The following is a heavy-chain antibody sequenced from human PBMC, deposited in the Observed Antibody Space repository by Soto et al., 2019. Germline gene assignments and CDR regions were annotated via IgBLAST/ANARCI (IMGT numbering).Heavy chain of an antibody. CDR1: GYTFTGYY. Sequence: ASVKVSCKASGYTFTGYYMHWVRQAPGQGLEWMGWINPNSGGTNYAQKFQGRVTMTRDTSISTAYMELSRLRSDDTAVYYCAADSLGIAVAGTIVDYWGQGTLVTVSS. J-gene: IGHJ4*02. V-gene: IGHV1-2*02. CDR2: INPNSGGT. CDR3: AADSLGIAVAGTIVDY. D-gene: IGHD6-19*01.